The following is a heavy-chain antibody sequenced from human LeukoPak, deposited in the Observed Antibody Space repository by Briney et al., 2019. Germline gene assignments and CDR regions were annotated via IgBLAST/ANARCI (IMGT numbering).Heavy chain of an antibody. CDR2: INHSGST. V-gene: IGHV4-34*01. D-gene: IGHD2-2*02. J-gene: IGHJ4*02. CDR1: GGSFSGYY. CDR3: ARGYCSSTSCYRGAY. Sequence: SSETLSLTCAVYGGSFSGYYWSWIRQPPGKGLEWIGEINHSGSTNYNPSLKSRVTISVDTSKNQFSLKLSSVTAADTAVYYCARGYCSSTSCYRGAYWGQGTLVTVSS.